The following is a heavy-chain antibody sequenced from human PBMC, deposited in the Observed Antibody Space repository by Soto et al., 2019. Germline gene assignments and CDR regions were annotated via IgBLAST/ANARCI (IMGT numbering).Heavy chain of an antibody. J-gene: IGHJ4*02. Sequence: EVQLVESGGGVVRPGGSLRLSCAASGFTFNDYGMTWVRQAPGKGLEWVSGSNWNGGSTGYADSVKGRFTISRDNAKNSLHLQVSSHRAEDTALYYCARGSGTFDYWGQGTPVTVSS. CDR1: GFTFNDYG. CDR2: SNWNGGST. CDR3: ARGSGTFDY. D-gene: IGHD3-10*01. V-gene: IGHV3-20*04.